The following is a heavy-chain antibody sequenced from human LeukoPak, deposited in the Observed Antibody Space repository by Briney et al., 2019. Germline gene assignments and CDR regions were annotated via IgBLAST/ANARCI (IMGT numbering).Heavy chain of an antibody. J-gene: IGHJ6*03. V-gene: IGHV4-34*01. Sequence: SETLSLTCAVYGGSFSNYYWSWIRQPPGKGLQWIGEINHSGSTNYNPSLKSRVTISVDTSKNQFSLKLSSVTAADTAVYYCARDGGLAYCGGDCSIEIYYYMDVWGKGTTVTVSS. CDR2: INHSGST. CDR1: GGSFSNYY. CDR3: ARDGGLAYCGGDCSIEIYYYMDV. D-gene: IGHD2-21*02.